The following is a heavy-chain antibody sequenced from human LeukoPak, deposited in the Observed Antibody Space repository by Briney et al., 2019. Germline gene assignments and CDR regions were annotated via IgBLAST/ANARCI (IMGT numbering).Heavy chain of an antibody. CDR1: GFTFSTYT. J-gene: IGHJ4*02. Sequence: GGSLRLSCAASGFTFSTYTMNWVRQAPGKGLEWVSGINWNGGSTYYRDSVKGRFTISRDNAKNSLYLQMNSLRAEDTALYYCARVKGSGYRNSIDYWGQGTLVTVSS. V-gene: IGHV3-20*04. D-gene: IGHD3-3*01. CDR2: INWNGGST. CDR3: ARVKGSGYRNSIDY.